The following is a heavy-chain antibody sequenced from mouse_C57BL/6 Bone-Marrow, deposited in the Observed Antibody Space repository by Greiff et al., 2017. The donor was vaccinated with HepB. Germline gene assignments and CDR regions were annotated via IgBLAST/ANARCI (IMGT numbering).Heavy chain of an antibody. CDR1: GYTFTDYY. CDR3: ARGVTTVVDLFDY. V-gene: IGHV1-26*01. D-gene: IGHD1-1*01. Sequence: VQLQQSGPELVKPGASVKISCKASGYTFTDYYMNWVKQSHGKSLEWIGDINPNNGGTSYNQKFKGKATLTVDKSSSTAYMELRSLTSEDSAVYYCARGVTTVVDLFDYWGQGTTLTVSS. J-gene: IGHJ2*01. CDR2: INPNNGGT.